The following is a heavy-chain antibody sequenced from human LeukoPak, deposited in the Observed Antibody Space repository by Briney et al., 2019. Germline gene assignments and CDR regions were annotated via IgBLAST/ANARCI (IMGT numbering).Heavy chain of an antibody. J-gene: IGHJ6*03. V-gene: IGHV4-59*11. CDR1: DGPIRSHS. CDR2: ISNSGST. D-gene: IGHD2-15*01. CDR3: GRDALVGYFSYYYIDV. Sequence: SETLSLTCTVSDGPIRSHSWTWIRHSPLKGLEWIGDISNSGSTKYNPSLKSRVTISIDTSKSQFALRLTSVTAADTAVYYCGRDALVGYFSYYYIDVWGKGTTVTVSS.